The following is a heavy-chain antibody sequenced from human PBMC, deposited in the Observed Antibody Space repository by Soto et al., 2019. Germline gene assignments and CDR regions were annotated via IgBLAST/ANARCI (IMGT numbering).Heavy chain of an antibody. V-gene: IGHV3-11*01. Sequence: QVHLMESGGGLVKPGGSLRLSCAASGLAFSAYYMSWIRQAPGKGLEWLSYISESGTTIYYADSVKGRFTISRDNAKNSLYLHMNSLRVEDTAVYYCTRSDYDTSGYTDYWGQGTLVTVSS. D-gene: IGHD3-22*01. CDR3: TRSDYDTSGYTDY. J-gene: IGHJ4*02. CDR2: ISESGTTI. CDR1: GLAFSAYY.